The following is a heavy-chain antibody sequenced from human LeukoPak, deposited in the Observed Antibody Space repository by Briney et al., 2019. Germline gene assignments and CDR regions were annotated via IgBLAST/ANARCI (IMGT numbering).Heavy chain of an antibody. D-gene: IGHD4-17*01. J-gene: IGHJ4*02. CDR1: GGSISSYY. V-gene: IGHV4-59*12. Sequence: PSETLSLTCTVSGGSISSYYWSWIRQPPGKGLEWIGYIYYSGSTYYNPSLKSRVTISVDRSKNQFSLKLSSVTAADTAVYYCARAFYGVLQDWGQGTLVTVSS. CDR2: IYYSGST. CDR3: ARAFYGVLQD.